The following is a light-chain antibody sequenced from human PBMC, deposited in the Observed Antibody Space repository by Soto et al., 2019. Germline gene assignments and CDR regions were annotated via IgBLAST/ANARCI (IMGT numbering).Light chain of an antibody. V-gene: IGKV1-39*01. CDR1: QSINIY. J-gene: IGKJ5*01. CDR3: QQYGSSPIT. Sequence: DIQMTQSPSSLSASVGDSVIITCRASQSINIYLSWYQQKPGKAPKLLINVASTLQGGVPSRFSGSGSGTDFTLTISRLEPEDFAVYYCQQYGSSPITLGQGTRLEIK. CDR2: VAS.